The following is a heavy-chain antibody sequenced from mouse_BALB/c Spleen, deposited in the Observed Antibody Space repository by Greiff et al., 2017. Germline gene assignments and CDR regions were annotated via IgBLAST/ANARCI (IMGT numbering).Heavy chain of an antibody. Sequence: VKVVESGGGLVKPGGSLKLSCAASGFTFSSYAMSWVRQTPEKRLEWVASISSGGSTYYPDSVKGRFTISRDNARNILYLQMSSLRSEDTAMYYCARGGRSTMDYWGQGTSVTVSS. CDR2: ISSGGST. CDR3: ARGGRSTMDY. CDR1: GFTFSSYA. V-gene: IGHV5-6-5*01. J-gene: IGHJ4*01.